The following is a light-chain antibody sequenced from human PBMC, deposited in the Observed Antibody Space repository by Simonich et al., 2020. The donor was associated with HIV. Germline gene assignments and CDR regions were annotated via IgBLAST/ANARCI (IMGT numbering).Light chain of an antibody. CDR1: QSVNSNF. V-gene: IGKV3-20*01. Sequence: EIVLTQSPGTLSLSPGERATLSCRASQSVNSNFLAWYQQKPCQAPRLLIYTSSSRTTGIPDRFSVSGSGTDFTLTISRLEPEDFAVYYCQQYGSSPLTFGGGTKVEIK. CDR2: TSS. CDR3: QQYGSSPLT. J-gene: IGKJ4*01.